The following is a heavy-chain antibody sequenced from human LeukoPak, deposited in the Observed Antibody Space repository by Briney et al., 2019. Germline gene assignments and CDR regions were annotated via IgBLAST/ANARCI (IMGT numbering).Heavy chain of an antibody. Sequence: SETLSLTCTVSGGSISSSSYYWAWIRQPPGKGREWIGSIYYSGSTYYNPSLKSRVTISVDTSKNQFSLKLSSVTAADTAVYYCARGPTSDIVVVPAATPFDYWGQGTLVTVSS. CDR1: GGSISSSSYY. CDR3: ARGPTSDIVVVPAATPFDY. D-gene: IGHD2-2*01. J-gene: IGHJ4*02. CDR2: IYYSGST. V-gene: IGHV4-39*07.